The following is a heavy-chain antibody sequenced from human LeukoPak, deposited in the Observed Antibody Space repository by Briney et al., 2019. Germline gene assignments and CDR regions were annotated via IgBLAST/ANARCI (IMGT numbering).Heavy chain of an antibody. J-gene: IGHJ4*02. CDR2: IYTGGST. V-gene: IGHV4-4*07. Sequence: SETLSLTCTVSGDPISSYYWSWIRQAAGKGVEWIGRIYTGGSTNYNPSLKSRVTISVDTSKNQFSLKLSSVTAADTAVYYCARDKRGGSPYYFDYWGQGTLVTVSS. CDR3: ARDKRGGSPYYFDY. D-gene: IGHD2-15*01. CDR1: GDPISSYY.